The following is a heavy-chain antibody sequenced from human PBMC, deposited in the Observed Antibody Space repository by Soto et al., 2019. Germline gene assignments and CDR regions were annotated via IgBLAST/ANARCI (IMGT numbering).Heavy chain of an antibody. J-gene: IGHJ6*02. CDR3: ARVGAQGTMTTYSPRGKDV. CDR2: IIPIFGTA. CDR1: GGTFSSYA. D-gene: IGHD2-15*01. Sequence: QVQLVQSGAEVKKPGSSVKVSCKASGGTFSSYAISWLRQAPGRGLEWMGGIIPIFGTANYAQKFQGRVTITADESTSTAYMELRSLRSEDTAVYYCARVGAQGTMTTYSPRGKDVWGQGTKVTVSS. V-gene: IGHV1-69*12.